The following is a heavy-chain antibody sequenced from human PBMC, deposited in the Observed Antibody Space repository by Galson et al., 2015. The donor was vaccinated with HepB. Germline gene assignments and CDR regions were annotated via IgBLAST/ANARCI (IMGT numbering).Heavy chain of an antibody. CDR3: ARVSGPYDILTGYHFDY. CDR1: GFTFSSYA. D-gene: IGHD3-9*01. CDR2: ISYDGSNK. J-gene: IGHJ4*02. Sequence: SLRLSCAASGFTFSSYAMHWVRQAPGKGLDWVAVISYDGSNKYYADSVKGRFTISRDNSKNTLYLQMNSLRAEDTAVYYCARVSGPYDILTGYHFDYWGQGTLVTVSS. V-gene: IGHV3-30-3*01.